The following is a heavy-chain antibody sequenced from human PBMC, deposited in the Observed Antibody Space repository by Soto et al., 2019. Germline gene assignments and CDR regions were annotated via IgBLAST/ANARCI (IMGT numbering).Heavy chain of an antibody. V-gene: IGHV4-30-4*01. D-gene: IGHD6-13*01. J-gene: IGHJ5*02. Sequence: SETLSLTCTVSGGSISSGDYYWSWIRQPPGKGLEWIGYIYYSGSTYYKPSLKSRVTISVDTSKNHFSLKLSSVTAADTAVFYCARSLIAAGVEQNWFDPWGQGTLVTVSS. CDR2: IYYSGST. CDR3: ARSLIAAGVEQNWFDP. CDR1: GGSISSGDYY.